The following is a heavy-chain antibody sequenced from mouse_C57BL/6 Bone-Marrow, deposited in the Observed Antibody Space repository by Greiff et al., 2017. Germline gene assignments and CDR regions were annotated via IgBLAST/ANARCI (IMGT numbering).Heavy chain of an antibody. CDR2: IYPGNSDT. J-gene: IGHJ4*01. CDR1: GYTFTSYW. D-gene: IGHD6-1*01. Sequence: VQLQQSGTVLARPGASVKMSCKTSGYTFTSYWMHWVKQRPGQGLEWIGAIYPGNSDTSYNQKVKGKAKLTAVTSASTAYMELSSLTNEDSAVYYCTMPPYDAMDYWGQGTSVTVSS. CDR3: TMPPYDAMDY. V-gene: IGHV1-5*01.